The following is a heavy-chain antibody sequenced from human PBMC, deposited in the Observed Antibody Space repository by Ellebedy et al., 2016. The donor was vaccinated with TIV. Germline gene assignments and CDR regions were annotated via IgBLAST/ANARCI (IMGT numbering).Heavy chain of an antibody. Sequence: GESLKISXAASGFTFSSYAMHWVRQAPGKGLEWVAVISYDGSNKYYADSVKGRFTISRDNSKNTLYLQMNSLRAEDTAVYYCARRGGSGSYRNWFDPWGQGTLVTVSS. CDR3: ARRGGSGSYRNWFDP. D-gene: IGHD1-26*01. CDR1: GFTFSSYA. J-gene: IGHJ5*02. V-gene: IGHV3-30-3*01. CDR2: ISYDGSNK.